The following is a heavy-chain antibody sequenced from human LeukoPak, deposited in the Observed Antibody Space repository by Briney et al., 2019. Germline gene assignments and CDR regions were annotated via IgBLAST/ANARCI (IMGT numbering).Heavy chain of an antibody. CDR2: IKQDGSEK. J-gene: IGHJ6*02. Sequence: GGSLRLSCAASGFTFSSYWMSWVRQAPGKGLEWVANIKQDGSEKYYVDSVKGRFTISRDNAKNSLYLQMNSLRAEDTAVYYCARAKRFLEWFGRRCGMDVWGQGTTVTVSS. CDR1: GFTFSSYW. D-gene: IGHD3-3*01. CDR3: ARAKRFLEWFGRRCGMDV. V-gene: IGHV3-7*03.